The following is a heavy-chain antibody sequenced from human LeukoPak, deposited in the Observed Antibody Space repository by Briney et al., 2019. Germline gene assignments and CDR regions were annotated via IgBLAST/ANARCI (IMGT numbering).Heavy chain of an antibody. CDR2: IYYSGST. D-gene: IGHD3-3*01. CDR3: ARLYNFWSGYPDY. Sequence: SETLSLTCTVSGGSISSSSYYWGWIRQPPGKGLDWIGNIYYSGSTYYNPSLKSRVTISVDTSKNQFSLKLSSVTAADTAVYFCARLYNFWSGYPDYWGQGILVTVAS. V-gene: IGHV4-39*07. CDR1: GGSISSSSYY. J-gene: IGHJ4*02.